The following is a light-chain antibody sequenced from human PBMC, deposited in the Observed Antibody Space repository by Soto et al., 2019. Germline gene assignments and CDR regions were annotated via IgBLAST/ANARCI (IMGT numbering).Light chain of an antibody. CDR3: QQYGSSWRRT. J-gene: IGKJ4*01. CDR2: GAS. CDR1: QSVRSSY. V-gene: IGKV3-20*01. Sequence: EIVLTQSPGTLSLSPGERATLNCRASQSVRSSYLAWYQQQPGQAPRLLIHGASRRATGIPDRFSGSGSGTDFTLTINRLEPEDFAVYFCQQYGSSWRRTFGGGTKV.